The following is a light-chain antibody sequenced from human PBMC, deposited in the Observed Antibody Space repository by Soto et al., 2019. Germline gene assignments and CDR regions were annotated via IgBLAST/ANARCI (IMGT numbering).Light chain of an antibody. Sequence: SALTQPPSASGSPGQSVTISCTGTSSDVGGYNYVSWYQQHPGKAPKLVIYEVTKRPSGVPDRFSGSKSGNTASLTVSGLQAEDEADYYCSSFTGASTIFGTGTKVTAL. V-gene: IGLV2-8*01. J-gene: IGLJ1*01. CDR3: SSFTGASTI. CDR2: EVT. CDR1: SSDVGGYNY.